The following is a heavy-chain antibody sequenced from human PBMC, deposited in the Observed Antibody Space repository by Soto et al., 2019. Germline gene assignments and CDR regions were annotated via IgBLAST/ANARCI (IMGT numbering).Heavy chain of an antibody. Sequence: SVKVSCKASGGTFSSYAISWVRQAPGQGLEWMGGIIPIFGTANYAQEFQGRVTITADKSTSTAYMELSSLRSEDTAVYYCARGRHIVVSYGMDVWGQGTTVTVSS. CDR2: IIPIFGTA. CDR3: ARGRHIVVSYGMDV. V-gene: IGHV1-69*06. CDR1: GGTFSSYA. D-gene: IGHD2-21*01. J-gene: IGHJ6*02.